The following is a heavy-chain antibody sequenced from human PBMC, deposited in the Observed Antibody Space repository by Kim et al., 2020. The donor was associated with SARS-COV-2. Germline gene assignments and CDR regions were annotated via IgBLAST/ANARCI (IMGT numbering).Heavy chain of an antibody. V-gene: IGHV3-9*01. D-gene: IGHD3-10*01. J-gene: IGHJ5*02. CDR3: AKDPSDEWFGELSGFDP. CDR1: GFTFGDYA. Sequence: GGSLRLSCAASGFTFGDYAMHWVRQAPGKGLEWVSGISWNSGSIGYADSVKGRFTISRDNAKNSLYLQMNSLRAEDTALYYCAKDPSDEWFGELSGFDPWGQGTLVTVSS. CDR2: ISWNSGSI.